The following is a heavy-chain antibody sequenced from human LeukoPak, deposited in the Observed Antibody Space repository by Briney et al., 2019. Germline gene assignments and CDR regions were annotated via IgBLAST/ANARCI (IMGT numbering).Heavy chain of an antibody. Sequence: GASVKVSCKASGYTFTSYVISWVRQAPGQGLEWMGWISAYNGNTNYAQKLQGRVTMTTDTSTSTAYMELRSLRSDDTAVYYCARIGYSSGPAGPQDDAFDIWGQGTMVTVSS. J-gene: IGHJ3*02. CDR1: GYTFTSYV. V-gene: IGHV1-18*01. CDR3: ARIGYSSGPAGPQDDAFDI. CDR2: ISAYNGNT. D-gene: IGHD6-19*01.